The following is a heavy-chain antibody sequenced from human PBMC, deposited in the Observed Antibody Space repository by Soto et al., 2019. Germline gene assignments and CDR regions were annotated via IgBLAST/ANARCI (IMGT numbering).Heavy chain of an antibody. CDR2: INQDGSEK. Sequence: GGSLRLSCAASGFAFGIYWISWVRQAPGKGLEWVANINQDGSEKYYVDSVKGRFTISRDNAKNSLFLQMNSLRAEDTAVYYCARAQIAAAGHWGQGTLVTVSS. D-gene: IGHD6-13*01. CDR1: GFAFGIYW. CDR3: ARAQIAAAGH. J-gene: IGHJ4*02. V-gene: IGHV3-7*02.